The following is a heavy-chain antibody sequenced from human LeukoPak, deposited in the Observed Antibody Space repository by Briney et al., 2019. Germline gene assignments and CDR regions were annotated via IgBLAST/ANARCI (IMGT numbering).Heavy chain of an antibody. D-gene: IGHD2-2*01. CDR1: GGSISNNNY. CDR3: AKRDCSSTSCFLDY. J-gene: IGHJ4*02. Sequence: SETLSLTCTVSGGSISNNNYWAWIRQPPGKGLECIGSIYYSGSPYYNPSLKSRVTISVDTSKNQFSLRLSSVTAADTAVYYCAKRDCSSTSCFLDYWGQGTLVTVSS. V-gene: IGHV4-39*01. CDR2: IYYSGSP.